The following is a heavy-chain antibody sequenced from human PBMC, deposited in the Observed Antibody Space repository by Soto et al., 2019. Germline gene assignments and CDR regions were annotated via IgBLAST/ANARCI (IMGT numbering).Heavy chain of an antibody. V-gene: IGHV3-48*01. CDR3: AREDNQLV. Sequence: EVQLVESGGGLVQPGGSLRLSCAASGFTFSTYSMNWVRQAPGKGLEWVSYISSSSSTTYYADSVKGRFTISRDNAKNALYLQMNSLRAEDTAVYYYAREDNQLVWGLGTLVTVSS. D-gene: IGHD6-13*01. CDR1: GFTFSTYS. J-gene: IGHJ4*02. CDR2: ISSSSSTT.